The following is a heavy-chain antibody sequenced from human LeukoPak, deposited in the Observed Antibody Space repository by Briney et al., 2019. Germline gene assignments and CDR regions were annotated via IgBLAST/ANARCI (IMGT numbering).Heavy chain of an antibody. Sequence: ASVKVSCKASGFTFTSSAMQWVRQARGQRLEWIGWIVVGSGNTNYAQKFQERVTITRDMSTSTAYMELSSLRSEGTAVYYCAAGLDSSGYYPVGFDYWGQGTLVTVSS. CDR1: GFTFTSSA. J-gene: IGHJ4*02. CDR3: AAGLDSSGYYPVGFDY. V-gene: IGHV1-58*02. D-gene: IGHD3-22*01. CDR2: IVVGSGNT.